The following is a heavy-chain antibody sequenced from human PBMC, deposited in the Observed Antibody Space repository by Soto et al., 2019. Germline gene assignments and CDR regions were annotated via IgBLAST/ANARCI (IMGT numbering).Heavy chain of an antibody. D-gene: IGHD3-3*01. J-gene: IGHJ3*02. CDR2: ISSSGSTI. V-gene: IGHV3-11*01. CDR3: ARDQTRYDFWSGYYSPAFDI. CDR1: GFTFSDYY. Sequence: QVQLVESGGGLVKPGGSLRLSCAASGFTFSDYYMSWIRQAPGKGLEWVSYISSSGSTIYYADSVKGRITISRDNAKNSLYLQINSLRDEDTAVYYCARDQTRYDFWSGYYSPAFDIWGQGTMVTVSS.